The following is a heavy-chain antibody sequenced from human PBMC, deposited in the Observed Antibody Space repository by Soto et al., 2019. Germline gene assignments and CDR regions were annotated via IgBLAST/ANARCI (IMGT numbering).Heavy chain of an antibody. Sequence: VKVSCKASGYTFTSYAMHWVRQAPGQRLEWMGWINAGNGKAKYAQKFQGRVTITADESTSTAYMELSSLRSEDTAVYYCARRGNTMVRGVIITFSVRAPGYYYGMDVWGQGTTVTVSS. J-gene: IGHJ6*02. D-gene: IGHD3-10*01. CDR3: ARRGNTMVRGVIITFSVRAPGYYYGMDV. V-gene: IGHV1-3*01. CDR1: GYTFTSYA. CDR2: INAGNGKA.